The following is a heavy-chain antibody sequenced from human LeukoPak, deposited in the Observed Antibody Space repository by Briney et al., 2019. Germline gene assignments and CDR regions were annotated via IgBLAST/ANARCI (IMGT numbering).Heavy chain of an antibody. CDR3: ARDVTSVAGTDYFDY. J-gene: IGHJ4*02. Sequence: GRSLRLSCAASGFTFSSYWMHWVRQAPGKGLVWVSRINSDGRSTSYADSVKGRFTISRDNAKNTLFLQMNSLRAEDTATYYCARDVTSVAGTDYFDYWGQGTLVTVSS. D-gene: IGHD6-19*01. V-gene: IGHV3-74*01. CDR2: INSDGRST. CDR1: GFTFSSYW.